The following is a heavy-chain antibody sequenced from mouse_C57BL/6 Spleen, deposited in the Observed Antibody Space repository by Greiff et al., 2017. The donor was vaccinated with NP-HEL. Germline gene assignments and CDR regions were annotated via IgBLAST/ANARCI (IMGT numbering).Heavy chain of an antibody. CDR3: ARSPMVPYYFDY. D-gene: IGHD2-2*01. Sequence: VQLQQPGAELVKPGASVKLSCKASGYTFTSYWMHWVKQRPGQGLEWIGMIHPNSGSTNYNEKFKSKATLTVDKSSSTAYMQLSSLTSEDSAVYYCARSPMVPYYFDYWGQGTTLTVSS. CDR1: GYTFTSYW. V-gene: IGHV1-64*01. J-gene: IGHJ2*01. CDR2: IHPNSGST.